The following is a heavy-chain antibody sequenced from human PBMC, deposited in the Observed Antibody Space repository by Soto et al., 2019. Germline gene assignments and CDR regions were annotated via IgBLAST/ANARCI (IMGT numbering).Heavy chain of an antibody. CDR2: ISYGGGTT. J-gene: IGHJ4*01. D-gene: IGHD6-13*01. CDR3: ARDLGRRGAATYAYYFDY. V-gene: IGHV3-23*01. Sequence: GGSLRLCCAASEFTFSNYAMSWVRQAPGKGLEWVSAISYGGGTTYYADSVKGRFTISRDNSKNSLYLQMNSLRDEDTAVYYCARDLGRRGAATYAYYFDYWVHGTQVTVSS. CDR1: EFTFSNYA.